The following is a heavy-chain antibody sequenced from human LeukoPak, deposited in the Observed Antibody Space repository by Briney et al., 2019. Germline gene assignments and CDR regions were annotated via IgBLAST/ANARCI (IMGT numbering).Heavy chain of an antibody. CDR2: ISGSGGTT. V-gene: IGHV3-23*01. Sequence: GGSLRLSCAASGFTFSSYATSWVRQAPGKGLEWVSAISGSGGTTYSAASVDGLFTISTDNSHAPLYLQMNTVRGEETAVYNCAKXGYYYGSGSYQPWGQGTLVTVSS. CDR3: AKXGYYYGSGSYQP. CDR1: GFTFSSYA. D-gene: IGHD3-10*01. J-gene: IGHJ5*02.